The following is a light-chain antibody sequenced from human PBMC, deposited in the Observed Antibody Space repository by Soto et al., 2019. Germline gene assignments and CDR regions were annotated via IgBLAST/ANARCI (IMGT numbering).Light chain of an antibody. CDR3: QQHNNRPVT. Sequence: EIVMTQSPATLSVSPGERATLSCRASQSVSSNLAWYQQKPGQAPRLLIYGASTRATGIPARFSGSGSGTEFTLTISSLQSEDFAVYYCQQHNNRPVTFGQGTKVEIK. CDR1: QSVSSN. CDR2: GAS. V-gene: IGKV3-15*01. J-gene: IGKJ1*01.